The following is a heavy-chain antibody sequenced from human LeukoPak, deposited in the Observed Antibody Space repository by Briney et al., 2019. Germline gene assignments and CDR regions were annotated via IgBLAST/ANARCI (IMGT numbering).Heavy chain of an antibody. CDR1: GYTFTSYD. V-gene: IGHV1-8*01. CDR2: MNPNSGNT. D-gene: IGHD3-3*01. J-gene: IGHJ6*03. Sequence: ASVKVSCKASGYTFTSYDINWVRQATGQGLEWMGWMNPNSGNTGYAQKFQGRVTMTRNTSISTAYMELSSLRSEDTAVYYCARGPLNYDFWSGYPGYYYYYYMDVWGKGTTVTVSS. CDR3: ARGPLNYDFWSGYPGYYYYYYMDV.